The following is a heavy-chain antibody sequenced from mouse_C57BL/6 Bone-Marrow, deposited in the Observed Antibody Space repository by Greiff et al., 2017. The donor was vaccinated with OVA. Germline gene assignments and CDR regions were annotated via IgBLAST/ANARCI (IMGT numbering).Heavy chain of an antibody. V-gene: IGHV10-1*01. J-gene: IGHJ4*01. CDR2: IRSKSNNYAT. CDR3: VRQGGDY. Sequence: EVKLMESGGGLVQPKGSLKLSCAASGFSFNTYAMNWVRQAPGKGLEWVARIRSKSNNYATYYADSVKDRFTISGDDSESMLYLQMNNLKTEDTAMYYCVRQGGDYWGQGTSVTVSS. CDR1: GFSFNTYA.